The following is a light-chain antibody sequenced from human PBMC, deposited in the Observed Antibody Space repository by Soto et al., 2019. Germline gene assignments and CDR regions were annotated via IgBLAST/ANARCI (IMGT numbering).Light chain of an antibody. CDR3: QHSYSTPPWT. J-gene: IGKJ1*01. CDR1: QSISSY. V-gene: IGKV1-39*01. CDR2: AAS. Sequence: DIQMTQSPSSLSASVGDRVTITCRASQSISSYLNWYQQKPGKASKLLIYAASSLQSGVPSRFSGSGSGTAVTLTITSLQPDDCATYYRQHSYSTPPWTFGQGTKTEIK.